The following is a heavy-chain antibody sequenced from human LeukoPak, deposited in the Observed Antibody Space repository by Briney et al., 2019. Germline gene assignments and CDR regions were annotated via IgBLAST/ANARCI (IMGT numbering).Heavy chain of an antibody. V-gene: IGHV1-18*01. J-gene: IGHJ6*02. CDR3: AREGYSSGWYSVDYYYYYGMDV. Sequence: ASVKVSCKTSGYIFTSYGINWVRQASGQGLEWMGWMNPNTSDTGYAQKLQGRVTMTTDTSTSTAYMELRSLRSDDTAVYYCAREGYSSGWYSVDYYYYYGMDVWGQGTTVTVSS. D-gene: IGHD6-19*01. CDR2: MNPNTSDT. CDR1: GYIFTSYG.